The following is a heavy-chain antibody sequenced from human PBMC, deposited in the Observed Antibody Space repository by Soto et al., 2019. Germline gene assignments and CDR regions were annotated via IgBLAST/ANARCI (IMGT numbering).Heavy chain of an antibody. V-gene: IGHV6-1*01. CDR2: TYYRSKWYN. CDR1: GDSVSSNGAA. Sequence: SQTLSPTCAISGDSVSSNGAAWNWIRQSPSRGLEWLGRTYYRSKWYNEYAVSVKSRITINPDTSKNHFSLQLTSVTPEDMAVYYCARTQGFMDVWGQGIAVTVSS. CDR3: ARTQGFMDV. J-gene: IGHJ6*02.